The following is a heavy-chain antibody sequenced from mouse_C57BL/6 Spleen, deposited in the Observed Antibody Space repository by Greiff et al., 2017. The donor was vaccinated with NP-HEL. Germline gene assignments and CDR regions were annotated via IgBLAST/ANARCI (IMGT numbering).Heavy chain of an antibody. CDR1: GYTFTSYW. CDR2: IDPSDSYT. V-gene: IGHV1-69*01. J-gene: IGHJ2*01. CDR3: ARGLGFTTVVADY. D-gene: IGHD1-1*01. Sequence: VQLQQPGAELVMPGASVKLSCKASGYTFTSYWMHWVKQRPGQGLEWIGEIDPSDSYTNYNQKFKGKSTLTVDKSSSTAYMQLSSLTSEDSAVYYCARGLGFTTVVADYWGQGTTLTVSS.